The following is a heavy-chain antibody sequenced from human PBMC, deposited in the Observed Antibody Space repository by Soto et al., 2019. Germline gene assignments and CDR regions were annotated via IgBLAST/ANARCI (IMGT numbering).Heavy chain of an antibody. CDR1: GGSISSGGYY. CDR3: ARSVFP. V-gene: IGHV4-31*03. CDR2: IYYSGST. Sequence: SETLSLTCTVSGGSISSGGYYWNWIRQHPGKGLEWIGYIYYSGSTYYNPSLKSRVTISVDTSKNQYYLKLNTVTAADTAVYYCARSVFPWGQGTLVTVSS. J-gene: IGHJ5*02.